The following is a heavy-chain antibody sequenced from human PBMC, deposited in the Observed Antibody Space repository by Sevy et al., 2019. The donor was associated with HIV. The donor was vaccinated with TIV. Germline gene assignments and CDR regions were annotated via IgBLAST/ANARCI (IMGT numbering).Heavy chain of an antibody. Sequence: GESLKFSCKASGYTFTNYWIGWVRQMPGKGLEWMGIIYPGDSDTRYSPSFQGQVTISTDKSISTAYLQWSSLKASDTAMYYCARRNDDFYNMDVWGQGTTVTVSS. V-gene: IGHV5-51*01. CDR3: ARRNDDFYNMDV. CDR1: GYTFTNYW. J-gene: IGHJ6*02. D-gene: IGHD1-1*01. CDR2: IYPGDSDT.